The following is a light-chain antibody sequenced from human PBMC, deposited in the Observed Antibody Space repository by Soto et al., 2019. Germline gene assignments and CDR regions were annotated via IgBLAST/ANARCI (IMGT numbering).Light chain of an antibody. J-gene: IGKJ4*01. V-gene: IGKV3-20*01. CDR2: AAS. CDR3: QQYGGVPLT. CDR1: QTVTSAY. Sequence: VLTQSPATLSLSPGERATLSCRASQTVTSAYLAWYRQTPGQPPRLLIYAASTRATGIPDRFWGVGSGTDFTLNIERLEPEDFAVYYCQQYGGVPLTFGGGTKIEI.